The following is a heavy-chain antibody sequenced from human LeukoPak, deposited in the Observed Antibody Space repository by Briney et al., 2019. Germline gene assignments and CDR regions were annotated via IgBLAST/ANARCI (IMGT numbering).Heavy chain of an antibody. CDR2: ISSSSRYI. Sequence: PGGSLRLSCAASGFTFSSYSMNWVRQAPGKGLEWVSSISSSSRYIYYADSVKGRFTISRDNAKNSLYLQMNSLRAEDTAVYYCARPITGYCSSTSCFYYGMDVWGKGTTVTVSS. V-gene: IGHV3-21*01. CDR3: ARPITGYCSSTSCFYYGMDV. D-gene: IGHD2-2*01. CDR1: GFTFSSYS. J-gene: IGHJ6*04.